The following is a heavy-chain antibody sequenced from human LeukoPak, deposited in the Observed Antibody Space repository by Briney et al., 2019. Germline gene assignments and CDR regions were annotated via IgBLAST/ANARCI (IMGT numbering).Heavy chain of an antibody. CDR2: ISSSSSYI. D-gene: IGHD6-6*01. CDR3: ATYSSSGFDY. Sequence: PGGSLRLSCAASGFTFSSYSMNWVRQAPGKGLEWVSSISSSSSYIYYADSVKGRFTISRDNAKNSLYLQMNSLRAEDTAAYYCATYSSSGFDYWGQGTLVTVSS. CDR1: GFTFSSYS. V-gene: IGHV3-21*01. J-gene: IGHJ4*02.